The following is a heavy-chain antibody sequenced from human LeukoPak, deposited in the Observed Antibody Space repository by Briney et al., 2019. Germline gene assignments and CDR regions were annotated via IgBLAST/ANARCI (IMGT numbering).Heavy chain of an antibody. CDR3: ARRAGDYSHPYDY. J-gene: IGHJ4*02. V-gene: IGHV3-23*01. CDR1: GFTFSNYA. Sequence: GGSLRLSCADSGFTFSNYAMSWVRQAPGKGLEWVSVISVSGGSTYYADSVKGRFTISRDNSKNTVHLQMNSLRAEDTAMYYCARRAGDYSHPYDYWGQGTLVTVSS. CDR2: ISVSGGST. D-gene: IGHD3-22*01.